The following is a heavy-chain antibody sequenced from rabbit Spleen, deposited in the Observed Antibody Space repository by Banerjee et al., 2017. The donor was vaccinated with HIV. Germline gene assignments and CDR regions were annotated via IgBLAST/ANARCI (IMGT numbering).Heavy chain of an antibody. CDR1: GFSFSSSHW. Sequence: QSLEESGGDLVKPGASLTVTCTASGFSFSSSHWIWWGRQAPGKGLEWVACTYAGSSGSTYSATWAKGRFTISKTSSTTVTLQMTSLTAADTATYFCARDSGTSFSTYGMDLWGQGTLVTVS. D-gene: IGHD8-1*01. J-gene: IGHJ6*01. CDR3: ARDSGTSFSTYGMDL. V-gene: IGHV1S40*01. CDR2: TYAGSSGST.